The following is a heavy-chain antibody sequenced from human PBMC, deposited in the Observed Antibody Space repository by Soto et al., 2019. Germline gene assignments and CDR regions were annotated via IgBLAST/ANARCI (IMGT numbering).Heavy chain of an antibody. CDR3: ARADAFSDRFDY. J-gene: IGHJ4*02. CDR2: IYYSGST. V-gene: IGHV4-30-4*01. Sequence: VSLTCTVSGGSISSGDFYWSWIRQPPGKGLELIGNIYYSGSTYYNPSLRSRAIMSVDTSQNQFSLKLSSLTAADTAVYFCARADAFSDRFDYWGQGALVTVSS. D-gene: IGHD2-2*01. CDR1: GGSISSGDFY.